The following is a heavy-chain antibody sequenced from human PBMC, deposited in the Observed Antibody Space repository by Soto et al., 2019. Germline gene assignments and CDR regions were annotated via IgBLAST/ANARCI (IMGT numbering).Heavy chain of an antibody. CDR2: IRGSGGNT. J-gene: IGHJ5*01. V-gene: IGHV3-23*01. D-gene: IGHD2-8*01. CDR3: AKDYCTNGVCSFDS. Sequence: LSCAASGFTFSSNAMTWVRQAPGKGLEWVSGIRGSGGNTYYADSVKGRFTVSRDNSKNTLYLQMNSLRAEDTAVYYCAKDYCTNGVCSFDSWDQGTLVTVSS. CDR1: GFTFSSNA.